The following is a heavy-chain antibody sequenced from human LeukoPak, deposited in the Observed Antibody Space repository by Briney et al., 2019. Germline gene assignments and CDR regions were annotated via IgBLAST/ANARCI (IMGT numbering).Heavy chain of an antibody. D-gene: IGHD3/OR15-3a*01. CDR2: TSSSGSTI. Sequence: GGSLRLSCAASGFTFSSYSMNWVRQAPGKGLEWVSYTSSSGSTIYYADSVKGRFTNSRDNAKNSLYLQMNSMRAEDTAVYYCEELGIIMLGRVWGERPTDTISS. CDR3: EELGIIMLGRV. CDR1: GFTFSSYS. V-gene: IGHV3-48*04. J-gene: IGHJ6*04.